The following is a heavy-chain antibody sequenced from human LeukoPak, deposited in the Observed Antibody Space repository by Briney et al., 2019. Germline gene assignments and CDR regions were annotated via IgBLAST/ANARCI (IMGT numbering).Heavy chain of an antibody. CDR3: ARVLYYYDSSGYYPQTYMDV. D-gene: IGHD3-22*01. V-gene: IGHV4-34*01. CDR2: INHSGRT. Sequence: SETLSLTCAVYSGSFSGYYWSWIPEPPGKGLEWIGEINHSGRTNYDASLKSRVTISVDTSKNQFFLKLSSVTAADTAVYYCARVLYYYDSSGYYPQTYMDVWGKGTTVTVSS. J-gene: IGHJ6*03. CDR1: SGSFSGYY.